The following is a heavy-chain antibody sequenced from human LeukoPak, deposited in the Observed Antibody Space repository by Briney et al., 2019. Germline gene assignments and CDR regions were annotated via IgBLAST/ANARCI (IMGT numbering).Heavy chain of an antibody. J-gene: IGHJ6*03. CDR1: GFTFSSYG. D-gene: IGHD2-2*01. V-gene: IGHV3-30*02. CDR3: AKGGVVRAANYYYYMDV. CDR2: IRYDGSNK. Sequence: GSLRLSCAASGFTFSSYGMHWVRQAPGKGLEWVAFIRYDGSNKYYADSVKGRFTISRDNSKNTLYLQMNSLRAEDTAVYYCAKGGVVRAANYYYYMDVWGKGTTVTVSS.